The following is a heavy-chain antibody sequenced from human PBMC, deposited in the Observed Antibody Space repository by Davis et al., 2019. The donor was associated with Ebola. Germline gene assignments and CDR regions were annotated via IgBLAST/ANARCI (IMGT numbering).Heavy chain of an antibody. CDR3: ARAGYDFWSGYPIDY. CDR2: INPNSGNT. D-gene: IGHD3-3*01. CDR1: GYTFTGYY. Sequence: ASVMVSCKASGYTFTGYYINWVRQATGQVLEWMGWINPNSGNTGYAKKFQCRVTMTRDTSTSTVYMELSSLRSEDTAVYYCARAGYDFWSGYPIDYWGQGTLVAVSS. J-gene: IGHJ4*02. V-gene: IGHV1-8*01.